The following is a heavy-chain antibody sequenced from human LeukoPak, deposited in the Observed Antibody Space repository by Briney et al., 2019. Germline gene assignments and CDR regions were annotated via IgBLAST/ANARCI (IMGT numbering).Heavy chain of an antibody. CDR1: GGSFSGPY. CDR3: ARRYYRWTSYYFDY. CDR2: INHTGRT. D-gene: IGHD1-26*01. V-gene: IGHV4-34*01. J-gene: IGHJ4*02. Sequence: PSETLSLTCAVYGGSFSGPYWSWIRQPPGKGLEWIGEINHTGRTYYKPSLKSRVTISVDTSKSQFSLKLTSVTAADTAVYYCARRYYRWTSYYFDYWGQGTLVTVSS.